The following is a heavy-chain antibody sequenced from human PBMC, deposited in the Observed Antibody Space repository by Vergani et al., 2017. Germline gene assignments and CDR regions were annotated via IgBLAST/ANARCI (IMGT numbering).Heavy chain of an antibody. CDR2: ISAYNGNT. J-gene: IGHJ6*03. CDR1: GYTFTSYG. V-gene: IGHV1-18*01. Sequence: QVQLVQSGAEVKKPGASVKVSCKASGYTFTSYGISWVRQAPGQGLEWMGWISAYNGNTNYAQKLQGRVTMTTDTATSTAYMELRSLRYYDPAVYYCARSNNWKGPRYEKDYTDGWGKGTTVTVSS. D-gene: IGHD1-20*01. CDR3: ARSNNWKGPRYEKDYTDG.